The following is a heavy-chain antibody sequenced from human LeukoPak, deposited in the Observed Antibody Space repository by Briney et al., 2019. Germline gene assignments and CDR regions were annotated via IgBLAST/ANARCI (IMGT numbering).Heavy chain of an antibody. D-gene: IGHD3-3*01. CDR3: AREKGITNYFDY. Sequence: ASLRVSSTASGYTFTSSGISWVRQAPGQGLEWMGWISAYNGNTNYAQKLQGRVTMTTDTSTSTVYMELRSLRSDDTAVYYCAREKGITNYFDYWGQGTLVTVSS. J-gene: IGHJ4*02. CDR2: ISAYNGNT. CDR1: GYTFTSSG. V-gene: IGHV1-18*01.